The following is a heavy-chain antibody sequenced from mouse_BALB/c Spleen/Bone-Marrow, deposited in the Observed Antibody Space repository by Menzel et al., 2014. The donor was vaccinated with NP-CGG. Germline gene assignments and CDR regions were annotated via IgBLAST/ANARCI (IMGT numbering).Heavy chain of an antibody. CDR1: GYTFTSYW. Sequence: QVQLKHSGAELAKPGASVKMSCKASGYTFTSYWMHWVKQRPGQGLEWIGYINPSTGYTEYNQKFKDKATLTADKSSSTAYVQLSSLTSEDSAVYYCARDWYFDVWGAGTTVTVSS. CDR3: ARDWYFDV. V-gene: IGHV1-7*01. J-gene: IGHJ1*01. CDR2: INPSTGYT.